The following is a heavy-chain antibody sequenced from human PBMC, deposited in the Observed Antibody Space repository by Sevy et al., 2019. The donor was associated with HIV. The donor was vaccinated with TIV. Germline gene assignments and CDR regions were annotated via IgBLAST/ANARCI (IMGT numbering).Heavy chain of an antibody. CDR3: ARHVEPPPNGYFDY. J-gene: IGHJ4*02. CDR1: GFTFSSYG. CDR2: IWYDGSNK. D-gene: IGHD1-1*01. V-gene: IGHV3-33*01. Sequence: GGSLRLSCAASGFTFSSYGMHWVRQAPGKGLEWMAVIWYDGSNKYYADSVKGRFTISRDNSKNTLYLQMNSLRAEDTAVYYCARHVEPPPNGYFDYWGQGTRVTVSS.